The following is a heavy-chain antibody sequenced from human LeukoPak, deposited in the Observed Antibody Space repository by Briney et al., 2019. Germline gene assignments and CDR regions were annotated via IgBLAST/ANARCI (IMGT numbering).Heavy chain of an antibody. V-gene: IGHV3-30*02. J-gene: IGHJ4*02. CDR1: GFTFSDYG. Sequence: PGGSLRLSCAASGFTFSDYGMHWVRQAPGKGLEWVAFIYYDGSNKYYADSVKGRFTISRDNSKNTLYLQMNSLRAEDTAVYYCAKALGKLWLTLDYWGQGTLVTVSS. D-gene: IGHD5-18*01. CDR3: AKALGKLWLTLDY. CDR2: IYYDGSNK.